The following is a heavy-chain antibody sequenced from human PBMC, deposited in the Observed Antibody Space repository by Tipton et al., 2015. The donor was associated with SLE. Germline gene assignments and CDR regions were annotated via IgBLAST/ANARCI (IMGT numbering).Heavy chain of an antibody. V-gene: IGHV4-38-2*01. Sequence: TLSLTCAVSAYSISSDYYWGWIRQPPGKGLEWIGTIYHSRLTYYNPSLNSRVTISVDKSKNQFSLKLSSVTAADTAVYYCARLDADEALFGVVISYGMDVWGQGTTVTVSS. J-gene: IGHJ6*02. CDR2: IYHSRLT. CDR3: ARLDADEALFGVVISYGMDV. D-gene: IGHD3-3*01. CDR1: AYSISSDYY.